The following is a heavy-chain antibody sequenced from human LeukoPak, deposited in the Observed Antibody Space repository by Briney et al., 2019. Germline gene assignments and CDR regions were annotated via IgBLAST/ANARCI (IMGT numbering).Heavy chain of an antibody. Sequence: ASVKVPCKVSGDTLTELSTHWVRQAPGKGLEWMGGFDPEHGEMIYAQKLQGRVTMTEDRSTDTAYMELSSLRSEDTAVYYCATGGPWDLLKYWGQGTLVTVSS. D-gene: IGHD3-9*01. J-gene: IGHJ4*02. CDR2: FDPEHGEM. V-gene: IGHV1-24*01. CDR3: ATGGPWDLLKY. CDR1: GDTLTELS.